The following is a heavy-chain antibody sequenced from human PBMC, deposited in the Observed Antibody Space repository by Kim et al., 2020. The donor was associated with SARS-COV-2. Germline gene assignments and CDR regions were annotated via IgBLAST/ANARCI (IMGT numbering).Heavy chain of an antibody. CDR1: GFTISGYW. D-gene: IGHD5-12*01. CDR3: ARLGYSGYDYGYYNYGM. CDR2: IKQDGSDK. J-gene: IGHJ6*01. Sequence: GGSLRLSCAASGFTISGYWMSWVRQAPGKGLEWVANIKQDGSDKYYVDSVKGRFTISRDNAKNSLYLQMNSLRAEDTAVYYCARLGYSGYDYGYYNYGM. V-gene: IGHV3-7*03.